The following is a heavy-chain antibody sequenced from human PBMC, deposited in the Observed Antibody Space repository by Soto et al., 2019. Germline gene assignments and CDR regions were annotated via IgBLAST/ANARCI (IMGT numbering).Heavy chain of an antibody. D-gene: IGHD3-3*01. CDR2: ISSSSSYT. CDR3: ARGGLRFPPPYGMDV. J-gene: IGHJ6*02. Sequence: GGSLRLSCAASGFTFSDYYMSWIRQAPGKGLEWVSYISSSSSYTNYADSVKGRFTISRDNAKNSLYLQMNSLRAEDTAVYYCARGGLRFPPPYGMDVWGQGTTVTVSS. CDR1: GFTFSDYY. V-gene: IGHV3-11*06.